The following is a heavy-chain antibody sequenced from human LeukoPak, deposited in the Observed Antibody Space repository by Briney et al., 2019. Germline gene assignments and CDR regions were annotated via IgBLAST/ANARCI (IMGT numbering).Heavy chain of an antibody. CDR3: AREPPMVRGVILGMDV. V-gene: IGHV3-53*04. D-gene: IGHD3-10*01. CDR1: GFTVSSNY. Sequence: GGSLRLSCAASGFTVSSNYMSWVRQAPGKGLEWVSVIYSGGSTYYADSAKGRFTISRHNSKNTLYLQMNSLRADDTAVYYCAREPPMVRGVILGMDVWGQGTTVTVSS. CDR2: IYSGGST. J-gene: IGHJ6*02.